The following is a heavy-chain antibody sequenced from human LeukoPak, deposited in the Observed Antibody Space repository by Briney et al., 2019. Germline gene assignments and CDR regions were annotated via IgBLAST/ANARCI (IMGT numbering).Heavy chain of an antibody. CDR3: ARGNIVVVVAQGVYYYYMDV. CDR2: INHSGST. Sequence: PSETLSLTCAVYGGSFSGYYWSWIRQTPGKGLEWIGEINHSGSTNYNPSLKSRVTIAVDTTKNQFSLKLSSVTAADTTVYYCARGNIVVVVAQGVYYYYMDVWGKGTTVTVSS. D-gene: IGHD2-15*01. CDR1: GGSFSGYY. J-gene: IGHJ6*03. V-gene: IGHV4-34*01.